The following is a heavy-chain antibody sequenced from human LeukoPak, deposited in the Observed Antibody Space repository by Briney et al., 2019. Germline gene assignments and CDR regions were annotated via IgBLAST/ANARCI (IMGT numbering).Heavy chain of an antibody. Sequence: PSETLSLTCTVSGGSISSSNYWSWIRQPAGKGLEWIGYIYYSGSTNYNPSLKSRVTISVDTSKNQFSLKLSSVTAADTAVYYCARVRSGVDYWGQGTLVTVSS. CDR1: GGSISSSNY. CDR3: ARVRSGVDY. V-gene: IGHV4-59*01. CDR2: IYYSGST. J-gene: IGHJ4*02.